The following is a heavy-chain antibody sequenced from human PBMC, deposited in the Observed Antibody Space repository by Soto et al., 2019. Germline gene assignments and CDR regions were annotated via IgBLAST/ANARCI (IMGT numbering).Heavy chain of an antibody. Sequence: VQLLESGGGLVQPGGSLRLSCAASGFTFSTHSMNWVRQAPGKGLEWISYITSSSVTMYADSVKGRFTISRDNAKNSLYLQMNSLRAEDTAVYFCVGEVGFQLIYWGQGTLVTVSS. CDR2: ITSSSVT. J-gene: IGHJ4*02. CDR3: VGEVGFQLIY. CDR1: GFTFSTHS. V-gene: IGHV3-48*01. D-gene: IGHD2-2*01.